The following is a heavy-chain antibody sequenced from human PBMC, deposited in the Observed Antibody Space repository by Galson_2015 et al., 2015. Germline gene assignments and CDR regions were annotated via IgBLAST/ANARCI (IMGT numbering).Heavy chain of an antibody. J-gene: IGHJ3*02. CDR3: AISSRTPNRSRCDFWTGGQDAFDI. Sequence: SVKVSCKASGYTFTGYYMHWVRQAPGQGLEWMGWINPNSGGTNYAQKFQGWVTMTRDTSISTAYMELSRLRSDDTAVYYCAISSRTPNRSRCDFWTGGQDAFDIWGQGTMVPVSS. V-gene: IGHV1-2*04. D-gene: IGHD3-3*01. CDR1: GYTFTGYY. CDR2: INPNSGGT.